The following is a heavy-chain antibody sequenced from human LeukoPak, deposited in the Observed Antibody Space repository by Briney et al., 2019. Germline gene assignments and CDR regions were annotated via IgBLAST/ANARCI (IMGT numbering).Heavy chain of an antibody. V-gene: IGHV4-39*07. J-gene: IGHJ4*02. CDR3: ARDTANSRSGVDY. CDR1: SGFISSRSYY. Sequence: PSETLSLTCTVSSGFISSRSYYWGWIRQPPGEGLEWIGSIYYRGNTYYNPSLKTRVTISLDTSKNQFSLKLNSVTAADTAVYFCARDTANSRSGVDYWGQGTPVTVSS. CDR2: IYYRGNT. D-gene: IGHD4/OR15-4a*01.